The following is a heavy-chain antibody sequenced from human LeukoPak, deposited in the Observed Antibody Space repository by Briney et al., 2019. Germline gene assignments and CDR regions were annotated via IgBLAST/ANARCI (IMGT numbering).Heavy chain of an antibody. V-gene: IGHV3-21*04. CDR3: AKDLRLSVGTSPFDY. CDR2: SSSSSSYI. CDR1: GFTFSSYS. Sequence: GGSLRLSCAASGFTFSSYSMNWVRQAPGKGLEWVSSSSSSSSYIYYADSVKGRFTISRDNSKNTLYLQMNSLRADDTALYYCAKDLRLSVGTSPFDYWGQGTLVTVSS. J-gene: IGHJ4*02. D-gene: IGHD4-23*01.